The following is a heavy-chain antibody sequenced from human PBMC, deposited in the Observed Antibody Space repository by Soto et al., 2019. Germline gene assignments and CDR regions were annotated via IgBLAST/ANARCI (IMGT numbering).Heavy chain of an antibody. CDR2: IYWHDDK. D-gene: IGHD3-16*01. V-gene: IGHV2-5*01. Sequence: QITLKESGPTLVKPTQTLTLTCTFSGFSLSTTGVGVSWIRQPPGKALEWLALIYWHDDKRYSPSRKSRLNNNKDPPKNQVVLTMTNMDPVDTATYYWAQRGGATVGLYYFDYWGQGALVTVSS. CDR1: GFSLSTTGVG. J-gene: IGHJ4*02. CDR3: AQRGGATVGLYYFDY.